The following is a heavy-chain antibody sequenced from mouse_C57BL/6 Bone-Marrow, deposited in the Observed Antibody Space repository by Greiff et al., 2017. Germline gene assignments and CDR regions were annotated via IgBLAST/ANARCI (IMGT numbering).Heavy chain of an antibody. V-gene: IGHV1-81*01. CDR2: IYTRSGNT. Sequence: QVQLQQSGAELARPGASVKLSCKASGYTFTSYGISWVKQRTGQGLEWIGEIYTRSGNTYYNEKFKGKATLTADKSSSTAYRELRSLTSEDSAVYFCARDYYGSSYFDYWGQGTTLTVSS. CDR1: GYTFTSYG. J-gene: IGHJ2*01. CDR3: ARDYYGSSYFDY. D-gene: IGHD1-1*01.